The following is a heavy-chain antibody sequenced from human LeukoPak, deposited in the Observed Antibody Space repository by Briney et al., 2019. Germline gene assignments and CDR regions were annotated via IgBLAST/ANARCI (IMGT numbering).Heavy chain of an antibody. J-gene: IGHJ4*02. Sequence: GGSLRRSGAVSGFNCSTYNMNWVRQAPGKGLEGVSYISTSSRTIYYAYSVKGRFTRSRENDKNSLDLQMNRLRAEDTAVYYCARDGYDFWSDYPPTLDYWGQGTLVTVSS. D-gene: IGHD3-3*01. CDR3: ARDGYDFWSDYPPTLDY. CDR2: ISTSSRTI. V-gene: IGHV3-48*01. CDR1: GFNCSTYN.